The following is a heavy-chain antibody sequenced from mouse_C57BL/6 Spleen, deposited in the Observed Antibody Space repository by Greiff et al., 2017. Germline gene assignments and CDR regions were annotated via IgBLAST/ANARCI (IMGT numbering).Heavy chain of an antibody. V-gene: IGHV1-72*01. D-gene: IGHD1-1*01. J-gene: IGHJ1*03. CDR3: ARDVITAVLYWYFEV. CDR2: IYPSSGDT. Sequence: QVQLQQSGAELVKPGASVKLSCKASGYTFTSYWMHWVKQRPGPGLEWIGRIYPSSGDTKYNEKFKSKATLTVDKASSTAYMQLSSLTSEGSSVYSCARDVITAVLYWYFEVGGTGTTVT. CDR1: GYTFTSYW.